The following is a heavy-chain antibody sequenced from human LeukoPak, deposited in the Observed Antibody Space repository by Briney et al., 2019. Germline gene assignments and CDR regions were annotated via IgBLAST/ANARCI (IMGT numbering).Heavy chain of an antibody. J-gene: IGHJ4*02. Sequence: GGSLRLSCAASGFTFSSYWMHWVRQAPGKGLVWVSRINSDGSSTSYADSVKGRFAISRDNAKNTLYLQMNSLRAEDTAVYYCARETQYNWNADYWGQGTLVTVSS. CDR1: GFTFSSYW. CDR3: ARETQYNWNADY. V-gene: IGHV3-74*01. D-gene: IGHD1-1*01. CDR2: INSDGSST.